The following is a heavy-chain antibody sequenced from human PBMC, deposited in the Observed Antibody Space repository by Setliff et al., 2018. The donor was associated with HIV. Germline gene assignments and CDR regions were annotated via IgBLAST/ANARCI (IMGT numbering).Heavy chain of an antibody. Sequence: SENLSLTCTVSGGSISRSSYYWGWIRQPPGKGLEWIASIYYSGTTFYNPSLKSRVTIFVDTSKNQFSLRLSSVTAADTAVYYCARHGSNWFDPWGQGTLVTVSS. CDR2: IYYSGTT. CDR1: GGSISRSSYY. CDR3: ARHGSNWFDP. J-gene: IGHJ5*02. D-gene: IGHD3-10*01. V-gene: IGHV4-39*01.